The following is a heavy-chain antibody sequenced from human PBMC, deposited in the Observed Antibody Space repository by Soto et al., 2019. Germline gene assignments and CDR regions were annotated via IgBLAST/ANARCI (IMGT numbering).Heavy chain of an antibody. CDR2: INPKSGGT. CDR3: ARGPGIYDSSDFAFDI. Sequence: QVQLVQSGAEVKKPGASVKVSCKASGYTFTGYYMHGVRQAPGQGLEWMGWINPKSGGTNYAQKFQGWVTMTRDTSISTDNMELSRLRSDDTAVYDWARGPGIYDSSDFAFDILGQGTMVTVSS. V-gene: IGHV1-2*04. D-gene: IGHD3-22*01. CDR1: GYTFTGYY. J-gene: IGHJ3*02.